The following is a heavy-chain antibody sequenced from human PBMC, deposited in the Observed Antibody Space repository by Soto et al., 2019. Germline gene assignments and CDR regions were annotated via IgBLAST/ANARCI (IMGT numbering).Heavy chain of an antibody. CDR2: ISAYNGNT. CDR3: ARTGGGITIFGVVINSPSYYYYGMDV. CDR1: GYTFTSYG. Sequence: WASVKVSCKASGYTFTSYGISWVRQAPGQGLEWMGWISAYNGNTNYAQKLQGRVTMTTDTSTSTAYMELRSLRSDDTAVYYCARTGGGITIFGVVINSPSYYYYGMDVWGQGTTVTVSS. D-gene: IGHD3-3*01. J-gene: IGHJ6*02. V-gene: IGHV1-18*04.